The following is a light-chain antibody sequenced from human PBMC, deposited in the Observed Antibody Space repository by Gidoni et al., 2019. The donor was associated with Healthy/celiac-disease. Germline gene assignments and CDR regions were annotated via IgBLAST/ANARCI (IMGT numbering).Light chain of an antibody. J-gene: IGKJ1*01. CDR1: QSISSW. V-gene: IGKV1-5*03. Sequence: DIHTAQSPSTLSASGGDRVTITCRASQSISSWLAWYQQKPGKAPNLLVYKASSLDSGVPPRFSGSGSGTEFTLTISSLQPDDFATYYCQQYNSYFWTFGQGTKVEIK. CDR3: QQYNSYFWT. CDR2: KAS.